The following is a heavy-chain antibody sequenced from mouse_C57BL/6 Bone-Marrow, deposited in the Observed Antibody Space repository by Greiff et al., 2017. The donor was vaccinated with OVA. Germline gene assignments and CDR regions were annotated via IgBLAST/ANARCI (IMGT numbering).Heavy chain of an antibody. Sequence: EVMLVESGGGLVKPGGSLKLSCAASGFTFSDYGMHWVRQAPEKGLEWVAYISSGSSTIYYADTVKGRFTISRDNAKNTLFLQMTSLRSEDTAMYYCARGTTVVRLFDYWGQGTTLTVSS. CDR3: ARGTTVVRLFDY. V-gene: IGHV5-17*01. CDR2: ISSGSSTI. J-gene: IGHJ2*01. D-gene: IGHD1-1*01. CDR1: GFTFSDYG.